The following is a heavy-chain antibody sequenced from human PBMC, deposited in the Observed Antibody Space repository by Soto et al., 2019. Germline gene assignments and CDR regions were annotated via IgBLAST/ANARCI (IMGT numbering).Heavy chain of an antibody. Sequence: GGSLRLSCAASGFTFSSYSMNWVRQAPGKGLEWVSSISSSSSYIYYADSVKGRFTISRDNAKNSLYLQMNSLRAEDTAVYYCARDSFGDYYYYGMDVWGQGTTVTVS. D-gene: IGHD2-15*01. J-gene: IGHJ6*02. CDR2: ISSSSSYI. CDR1: GFTFSSYS. CDR3: ARDSFGDYYYYGMDV. V-gene: IGHV3-21*01.